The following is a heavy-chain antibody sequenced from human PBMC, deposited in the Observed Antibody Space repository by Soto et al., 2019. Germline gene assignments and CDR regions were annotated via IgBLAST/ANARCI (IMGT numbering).Heavy chain of an antibody. V-gene: IGHV1-2*02. CDR3: AAGELLYGESRGWFDP. J-gene: IGHJ5*02. D-gene: IGHD3-10*01. CDR2: INPNSGGT. CDR1: GYTFTGYY. Sequence: QVQLVQSGAEVKKPGASVKVSCKASGYTFTGYYMHWVRQAPGQGLEWMGWINPNSGGTHYAQKFQGRVTMTRDTSISTAYMELSMLRSDDTAVYYCAAGELLYGESRGWFDPWGQGTLVTVSS.